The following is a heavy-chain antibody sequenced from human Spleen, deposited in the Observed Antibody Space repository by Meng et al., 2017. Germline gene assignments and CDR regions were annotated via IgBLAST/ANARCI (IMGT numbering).Heavy chain of an antibody. Sequence: SVKVSCKALGGIFSNYVIGWVRQAPGQGLEWRGGINAVFGTTNYAQKFQGRVTITTDESTSTVYMELTRLTSEDTAVYFCARKAGNKPSSGWYQPAFDYWGQGTLVTVSS. D-gene: IGHD6-19*01. CDR1: GGIFSNYV. J-gene: IGHJ4*02. CDR2: INAVFGTT. CDR3: ARKAGNKPSSGWYQPAFDY. V-gene: IGHV1-69*05.